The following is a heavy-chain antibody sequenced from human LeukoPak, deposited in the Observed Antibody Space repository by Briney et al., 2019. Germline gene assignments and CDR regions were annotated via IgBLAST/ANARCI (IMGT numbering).Heavy chain of an antibody. Sequence: PSQTLSLTCTVSGGSISSGSYYWSWIRQPAGKGLEWIVRIYTSGSTNYNPSLKSRVTISVDTSKNQFSLKLSSVTAADTAVYYCARVVMTTVVTVREYWFDPWGQGTLVTVSS. CDR3: ARVVMTTVVTVREYWFDP. CDR1: GGSISSGSYY. J-gene: IGHJ5*02. V-gene: IGHV4-61*02. CDR2: IYTSGST. D-gene: IGHD4-23*01.